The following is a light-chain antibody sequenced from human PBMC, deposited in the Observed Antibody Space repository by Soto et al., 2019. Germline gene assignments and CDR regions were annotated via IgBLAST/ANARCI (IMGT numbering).Light chain of an antibody. CDR3: SSYTSSSTLEV. Sequence: QSVLTQPASVSGSPGQSITISCTGTSSDVGGYNYVSWYQQHPGKAPKLMIYEVSNRPSGVSNRFSGSKSGNTASLTISGLQAEDEADYYCSSYTSSSTLEVFGTGTKATVL. CDR1: SSDVGGYNY. CDR2: EVS. J-gene: IGLJ1*01. V-gene: IGLV2-14*01.